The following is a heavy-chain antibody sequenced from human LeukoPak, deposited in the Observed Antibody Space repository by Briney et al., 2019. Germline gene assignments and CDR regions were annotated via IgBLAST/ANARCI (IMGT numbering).Heavy chain of an antibody. D-gene: IGHD3-10*01. CDR3: ARMIRGVRYDAFDI. CDR2: IYYSGST. CDR1: GGSISSYY. V-gene: IGHV4-59*01. Sequence: PSETLSLTCTVSGGSISSYYWSWIRQPPGKGLEWIGYIYYSGSTNYNPSLKSRVTISVDTSKHQLSLKLSSVTAADTAVYYCARMIRGVRYDAFDIWGQGTMVTVSS. J-gene: IGHJ3*02.